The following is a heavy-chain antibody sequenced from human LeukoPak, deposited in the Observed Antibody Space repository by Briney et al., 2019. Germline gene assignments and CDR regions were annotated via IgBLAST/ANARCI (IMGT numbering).Heavy chain of an antibody. CDR1: GYTFTGYY. V-gene: IGHV1-2*02. D-gene: IGHD3-10*01. CDR2: INPNSGGT. Sequence: ASVKVSCKASGYTFTGYYMHWVRQAPGQGLEWMGWINPNSGGTNYAQKFQGRVTMTRDTSISTAYMELSRLRSDDTAVYYCARGGLLLWFGELSRVDYWGQGTLVTVSS. CDR3: ARGGLLLWFGELSRVDY. J-gene: IGHJ4*02.